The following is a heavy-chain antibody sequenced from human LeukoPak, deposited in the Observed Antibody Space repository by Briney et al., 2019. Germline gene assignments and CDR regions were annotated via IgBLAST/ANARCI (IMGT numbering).Heavy chain of an antibody. CDR3: VSSPSGSYSQIDS. V-gene: IGHV4-59*08. CDR2: IYYSGTS. J-gene: IGHJ5*01. Sequence: SETLSLTCTVSGGSIGSYYWSWIRQSPGKGLEWLGYIYYSGTSNYNPSLKSRVTMSVDTSKNQFSLKLSSVTAADTAVYYCVSSPSGSYSQIDSWGQGTLVTVSS. D-gene: IGHD1-26*01. CDR1: GGSIGSYY.